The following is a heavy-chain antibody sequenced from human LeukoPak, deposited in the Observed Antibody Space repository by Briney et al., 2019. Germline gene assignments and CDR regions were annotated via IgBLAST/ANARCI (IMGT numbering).Heavy chain of an antibody. J-gene: IGHJ4*02. CDR1: GFTFSSYA. CDR2: ISGSGGST. D-gene: IGHD2-8*02. Sequence: GGSLRLSCAASGFTFSSYAMSWVRQAPGKGLEWVSAISGSGGSTYYADSVKGRFTIPRDNSKNTLYLQMNSLRAEDTAVYYCAKYPGPETDFDYWGQGTLVTVSS. V-gene: IGHV3-23*01. CDR3: AKYPGPETDFDY.